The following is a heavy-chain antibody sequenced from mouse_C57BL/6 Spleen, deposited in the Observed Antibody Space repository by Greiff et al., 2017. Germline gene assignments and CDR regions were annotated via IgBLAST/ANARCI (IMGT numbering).Heavy chain of an antibody. CDR3: ARSGIYYGSSPAY. Sequence: VQLQQPGAELVMPGASVKLSCKASGYTFTSYWMHWVKQRPGQGLEWIGEIDPSDSYTNYNQKFKGKSTLTVDKSSSTAYMQLSSLTSEDSAVYYCARSGIYYGSSPAYWGQGTLVTVSA. D-gene: IGHD1-1*01. V-gene: IGHV1-69*01. CDR2: IDPSDSYT. J-gene: IGHJ3*01. CDR1: GYTFTSYW.